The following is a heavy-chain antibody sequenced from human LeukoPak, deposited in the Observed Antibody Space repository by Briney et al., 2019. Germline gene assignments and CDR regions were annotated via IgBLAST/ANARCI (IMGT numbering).Heavy chain of an antibody. V-gene: IGHV3-23*01. CDR2: ISGSGGST. J-gene: IGHJ4*02. D-gene: IGHD3-22*01. Sequence: GGSLRLSCAASGFIFSSYAMSWVRQAPGKGLEWVSAISGSGGSTYYADSVKGRFTISRDNSKNTLYLQMNSLRAEDTAVYFCAKQSAGSAAWYSLHYDLWGQGTLVTVSS. CDR1: GFIFSSYA. CDR3: AKQSAGSAAWYSLHYDL.